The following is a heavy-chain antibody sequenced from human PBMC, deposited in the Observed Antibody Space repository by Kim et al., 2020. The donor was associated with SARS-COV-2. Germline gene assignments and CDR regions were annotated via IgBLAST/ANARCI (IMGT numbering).Heavy chain of an antibody. Sequence: PTYAQGFTGRFVFSLDTSVSTAYLQISSLKAEDTAVYYCARVTSQQSPDYWGQGTLVTVSS. CDR2: P. V-gene: IGHV7-4-1*02. D-gene: IGHD4-4*01. J-gene: IGHJ4*02. CDR3: ARVTSQQSPDY.